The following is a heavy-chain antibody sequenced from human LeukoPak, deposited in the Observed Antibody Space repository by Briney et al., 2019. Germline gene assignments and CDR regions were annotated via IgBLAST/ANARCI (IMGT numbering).Heavy chain of an antibody. Sequence: GGSLRLSCAASGFTFSSYAMHWVRQAPGKGLEWVAVISYDGSNKYYADSVKGRFTISRDNSKNTLYLQMNSLRAEDTAVYYCARGSGSYLGLDYWGQGTLVTVSS. J-gene: IGHJ4*02. D-gene: IGHD1-26*01. CDR1: GFTFSSYA. V-gene: IGHV3-30-3*01. CDR2: ISYDGSNK. CDR3: ARGSGSYLGLDY.